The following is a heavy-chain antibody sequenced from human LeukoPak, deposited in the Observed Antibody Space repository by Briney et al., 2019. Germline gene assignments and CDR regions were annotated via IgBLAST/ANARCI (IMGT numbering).Heavy chain of an antibody. D-gene: IGHD6-19*01. CDR2: ISSSSSYI. CDR3: ARVSSGWYDGYYYYMDV. V-gene: IGHV3-21*01. CDR1: GFTFSSYS. J-gene: IGHJ6*03. Sequence: KPGGSLRLSCAASGFTFSSYSMNWVRQAPGKGLEWVSSISSSSSYIYYADSVKGRFTISRDNAKNSLYLQMNSLRAEDTAVYYCARVSSGWYDGYYYYMDVWGKGTTVTISS.